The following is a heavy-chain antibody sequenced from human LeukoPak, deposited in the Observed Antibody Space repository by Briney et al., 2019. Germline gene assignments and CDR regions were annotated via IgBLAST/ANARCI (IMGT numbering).Heavy chain of an antibody. V-gene: IGHV3-7*01. CDR3: ARDPDTVVVVAETCFDY. D-gene: IGHD2-15*01. CDR1: GFTFSSYW. Sequence: GGSLRLSCAASGFTFSSYWMSWVRQAPGKGLEWVANIKQDGSEKYYVDSVKGRFTISRDNAKNSLYLQMNSLRAEDTAVYYCARDPDTVVVVAETCFDYWGQGTLVTVSS. J-gene: IGHJ4*02. CDR2: IKQDGSEK.